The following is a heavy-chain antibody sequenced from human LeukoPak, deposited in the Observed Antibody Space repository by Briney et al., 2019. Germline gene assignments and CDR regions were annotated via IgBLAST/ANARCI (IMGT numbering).Heavy chain of an antibody. CDR2: ISSSSTYI. D-gene: IGHD3-10*01. Sequence: GGSLRLSCAATGFTFSSYSMNWVRQAPGKGLEWVSSISSSSTYIYYADSVKGRFTISRDNAKNSLYLQMNSLRAEDTAVYYCARDFYGSGILNFDYWGQGTLVTVSS. V-gene: IGHV3-21*01. J-gene: IGHJ4*02. CDR1: GFTFSSYS. CDR3: ARDFYGSGILNFDY.